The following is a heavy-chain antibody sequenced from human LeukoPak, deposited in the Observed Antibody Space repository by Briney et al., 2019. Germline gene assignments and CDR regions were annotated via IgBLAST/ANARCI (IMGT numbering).Heavy chain of an antibody. CDR2: ISWNSGSI. V-gene: IGHV3-9*01. J-gene: IGHJ4*02. CDR3: AKEGSVAATRGFDY. Sequence: GRSLRLSCAASGFTFDDYAMPWVRQAPGKGLEWVSGISWNSGSIGYADSVKGRFTISRDNAKNSLYLQMNSLRAEDTALYYCAKEGSVAATRGFDYWGQGTLVTVSS. D-gene: IGHD4-23*01. CDR1: GFTFDDYA.